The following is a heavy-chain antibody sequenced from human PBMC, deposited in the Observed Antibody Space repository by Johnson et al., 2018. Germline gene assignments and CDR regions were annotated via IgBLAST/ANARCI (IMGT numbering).Heavy chain of an antibody. Sequence: VQLVQSGGGVVQPGGSLRLSCAASGFTFSTSAMNWVRQAPGKGMEWVSAIRSSGGSTYYADSVKGRFTITRDNSNNTLYLQMNRLRAEDTAVYYFGKDCLEGNYESSGYYHVGARVVGVWDQGTTVIVS. CDR3: GKDCLEGNYESSGYYHVGARVVGV. D-gene: IGHD3-22*01. CDR2: IRSSGGST. J-gene: IGHJ6*02. V-gene: IGHV3-23*04. CDR1: GFTFSTSA.